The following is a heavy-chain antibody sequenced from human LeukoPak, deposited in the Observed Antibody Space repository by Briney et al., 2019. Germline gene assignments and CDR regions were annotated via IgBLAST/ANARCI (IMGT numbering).Heavy chain of an antibody. Sequence: GGSLRLSCAASGFTFSSYAMSWVRQAPGKGLEWVANIKQDGSEKYYVDSVRGRFTISRDNAKNSLYLQMNSLRAEDAAVYYCARARRTAAAGTLFDYWGQGTLVTVSS. J-gene: IGHJ4*02. CDR3: ARARRTAAAGTLFDY. D-gene: IGHD6-13*01. CDR2: IKQDGSEK. V-gene: IGHV3-7*01. CDR1: GFTFSSYA.